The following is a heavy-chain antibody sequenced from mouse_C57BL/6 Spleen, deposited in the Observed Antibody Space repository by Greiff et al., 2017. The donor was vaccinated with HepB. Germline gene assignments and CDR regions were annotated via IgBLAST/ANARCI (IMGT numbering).Heavy chain of an antibody. V-gene: IGHV1-82*01. Sequence: VKLVESGPELVKPGASVKISCKASGYAFSSSWMNWVKQRPGKGLEWIGRIYPGDGDTNYNGKFKGKATLTADKSSSTAYMQLSSLTSEDSAVYFCARKGNYYGYWYFDVWGTGTTVTVSS. D-gene: IGHD1-1*01. CDR1: GYAFSSSW. J-gene: IGHJ1*03. CDR2: IYPGDGDT. CDR3: ARKGNYYGYWYFDV.